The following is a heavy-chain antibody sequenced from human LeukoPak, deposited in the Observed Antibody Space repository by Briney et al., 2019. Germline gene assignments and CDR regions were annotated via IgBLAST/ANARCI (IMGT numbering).Heavy chain of an antibody. D-gene: IGHD3-10*01. J-gene: IGHJ4*02. Sequence: GRSLRLSCAASGFTFSSYGMHWVRQAPGKGLEWVAVIWYDGSNKYYADSVKGRFTISRDNSKNTLYLQVNSLRAEDTAVYYCAKETYYYGSGSYHFDYWGQGTLVTVSS. CDR2: IWYDGSNK. CDR3: AKETYYYGSGSYHFDY. CDR1: GFTFSSYG. V-gene: IGHV3-33*06.